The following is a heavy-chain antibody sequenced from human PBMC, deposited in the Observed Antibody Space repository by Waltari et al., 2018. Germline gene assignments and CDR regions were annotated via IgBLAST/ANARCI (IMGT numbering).Heavy chain of an antibody. CDR3: ASLRIVAAPYHYFDY. Sequence: VQLQESGPRLVKPSGTRALPFSATGDTGRDGGYYWTWTRPPPGKGLEWIGYIYYTGTAYYNPSLKSRVTISVDTSKNQFSLKLSSVTTADTAVYYCASLRIVAAPYHYFDYWGQGTRVSVSS. CDR1: GDTGRDGGYY. CDR2: IYYTGTA. D-gene: IGHD1-26*01. V-gene: IGHV4-61*08. J-gene: IGHJ4*02.